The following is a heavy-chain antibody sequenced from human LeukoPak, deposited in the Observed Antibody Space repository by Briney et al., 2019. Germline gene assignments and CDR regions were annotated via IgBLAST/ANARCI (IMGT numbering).Heavy chain of an antibody. D-gene: IGHD3-9*01. CDR1: GFTFRSYD. Sequence: GGSLRLYCAASGFTFRSYDMRGVHEGTGNGLEWVSSIDTPGDPYYPGSVKGRFNISRETAKNSLYLQMNSLRAGDTAVYYCARGRYFDFTFDYWGQGTLVTVSS. CDR2: IDTPGDP. CDR3: ARGRYFDFTFDY. V-gene: IGHV3-13*05. J-gene: IGHJ4*02.